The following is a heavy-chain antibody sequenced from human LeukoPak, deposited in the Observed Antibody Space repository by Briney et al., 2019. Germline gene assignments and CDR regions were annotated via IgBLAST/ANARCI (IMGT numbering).Heavy chain of an antibody. CDR3: ASFSSSRVGWFDP. Sequence: PSETLSLTCTVSGGSISSYYWSWIRQPPGKGLEWIGYIYYSGSTNYNPSLKSRVTISVDTSKNQFSLKLSSVTAADTAVYYCASFSSSRVGWFDPWGQGTLVTVS. CDR2: IYYSGST. V-gene: IGHV4-59*01. D-gene: IGHD6-13*01. J-gene: IGHJ5*02. CDR1: GGSISSYY.